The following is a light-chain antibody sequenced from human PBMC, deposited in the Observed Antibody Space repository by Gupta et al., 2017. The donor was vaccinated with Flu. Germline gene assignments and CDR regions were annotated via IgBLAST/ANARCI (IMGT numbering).Light chain of an antibody. CDR1: PSLRHTNGYNY. Sequence: EIVMTQSPLSLSVTPGESAPISCRSSPSLRHTNGYNYLDWFVHKAGQSPQLLVFLGSSRASGVPDRFSGTGSGADFTLNISKVESEDVGVYYCMQGLQNRYNFGQGTKLEIK. CDR2: LGS. V-gene: IGKV2-28*01. CDR3: MQGLQNRYN. J-gene: IGKJ2*01.